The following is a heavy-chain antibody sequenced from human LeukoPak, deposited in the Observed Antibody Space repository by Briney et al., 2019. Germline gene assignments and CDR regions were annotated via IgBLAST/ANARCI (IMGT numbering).Heavy chain of an antibody. CDR1: GFTFNSYS. CDR2: ISSHGNYI. D-gene: IGHD1-26*01. J-gene: IGHJ4*02. CDR3: ARDGQWDLTYYLDY. Sequence: GVSLRLSCAGSGFTFNSYSLNWVRQARGKGLELVSCISSHGNYIYYADSVKGRFTVSRDDATNSVFLQMNSLRAEDTGIYYCARDGQWDLTYYLDYWGQGILVTVSS. V-gene: IGHV3-21*01.